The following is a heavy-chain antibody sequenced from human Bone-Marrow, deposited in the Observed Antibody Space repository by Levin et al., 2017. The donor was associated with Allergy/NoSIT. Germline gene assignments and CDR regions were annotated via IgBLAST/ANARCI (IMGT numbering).Heavy chain of an antibody. V-gene: IGHV4-39*01. D-gene: IGHD4-17*01. CDR3: ARRGGDYVGCIGY. CDR1: GGSISSSSYY. J-gene: IGHJ4*02. CDR2: IYYSGST. Sequence: PSETLSLTCTVSGGSISSSSYYWGWIRQPPGKGLEWIGSIYYSGSTYYNPSLKSRVTISVDTSKNQFSLKLSSVTAADTAVYYCARRGGDYVGCIGYWGQGTLVTVSS.